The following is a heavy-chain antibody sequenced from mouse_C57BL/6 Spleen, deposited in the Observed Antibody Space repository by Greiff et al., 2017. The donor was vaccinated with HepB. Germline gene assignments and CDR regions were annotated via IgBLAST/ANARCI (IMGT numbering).Heavy chain of an antibody. Sequence: EVKVEESGGGLVKPGGSLKLSCAASGFTFSSYAMSWVRQTPEKRLEWVATISDGGSYTYYPDNVKGRFTISRDNAKNNLYLQMSHLKSEDTAMYYCASESPLTTVVEGTMDYWGQGTSVTVSS. D-gene: IGHD1-1*01. V-gene: IGHV5-4*03. CDR1: GFTFSSYA. CDR2: ISDGGSYT. J-gene: IGHJ4*01. CDR3: ASESPLTTVVEGTMDY.